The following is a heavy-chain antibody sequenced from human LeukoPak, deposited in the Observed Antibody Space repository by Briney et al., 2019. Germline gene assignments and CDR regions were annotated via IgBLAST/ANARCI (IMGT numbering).Heavy chain of an antibody. CDR3: ARDRYCSSTSCHFTFDY. Sequence: SVKVSCKASGGTFSSYAISWVRQAPGQGLEWMGRIIPILGIANYAQKFQGRVTITADKSTSTAYMELRSLRSDDTAVYYCARDRYCSSTSCHFTFDYWGQGTLVTVSS. V-gene: IGHV1-69*04. CDR1: GGTFSSYA. CDR2: IIPILGIA. J-gene: IGHJ4*02. D-gene: IGHD2-2*01.